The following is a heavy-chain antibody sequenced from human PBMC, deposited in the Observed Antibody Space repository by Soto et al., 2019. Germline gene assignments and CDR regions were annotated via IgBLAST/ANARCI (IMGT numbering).Heavy chain of an antibody. J-gene: IGHJ6*02. Sequence: ASVKVSCKASGYTFTDYYIHWVRQAPGQGLEWMGWINPYSGGTNYAQRFQGWVTMTRDTSISTAYMELSRLTSDDTAVYYCARTEYQFTMDVWGQGATVTVSS. V-gene: IGHV1-2*04. CDR3: ARTEYQFTMDV. CDR2: INPYSGGT. CDR1: GYTFTDYY. D-gene: IGHD2-2*01.